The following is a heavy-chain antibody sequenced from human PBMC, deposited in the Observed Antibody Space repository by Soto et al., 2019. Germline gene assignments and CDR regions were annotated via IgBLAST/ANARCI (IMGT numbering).Heavy chain of an antibody. CDR1: GASVRSYH. J-gene: IGHJ5*02. D-gene: IGHD1-1*01. CDR2: VQMSGTT. CDR3: AKDRSTMRWFDP. Sequence: SETLSLTCAVSGASVRSYHWSWSRQAAGKGLEWIGRVQMSGTTNYNHSLKTRVTMSLDTSRHEVSLTRTSVTAADTAVYFCAKDRSTMRWFDPWGQGILVTVSS. V-gene: IGHV4-4*07.